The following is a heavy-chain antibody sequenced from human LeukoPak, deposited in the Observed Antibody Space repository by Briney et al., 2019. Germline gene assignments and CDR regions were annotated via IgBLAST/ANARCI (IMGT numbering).Heavy chain of an antibody. V-gene: IGHV3-23*01. J-gene: IGHJ4*02. CDR2: ISGGGGST. CDR3: AKGGKWDVTPFDY. D-gene: IGHD1-26*01. CDR1: GFSLSGYW. Sequence: GGSLRLSCVASGFSLSGYWMNWVRQAPGKGLEWVSTISGGGGSTYYADSVKGRFTISRDNSRNTLYLQVNSLRAEDTAVYYCAKGGKWDVTPFDYWGQGTLVTVSS.